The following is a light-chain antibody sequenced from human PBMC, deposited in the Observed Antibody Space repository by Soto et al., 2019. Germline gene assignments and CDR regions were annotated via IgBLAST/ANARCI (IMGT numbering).Light chain of an antibody. Sequence: QSALTQPASVSGSPGQSITISCAGTSNDVGAYKYVSWYQQHPGKAPKLLFYEATNRPSGVSDRFSASKSDNTASLTISGLQAEDEADYYCSSYSRTTLFVFGTGTKLTVL. V-gene: IGLV2-14*01. CDR1: SNDVGAYKY. CDR2: EAT. J-gene: IGLJ1*01. CDR3: SSYSRTTLFV.